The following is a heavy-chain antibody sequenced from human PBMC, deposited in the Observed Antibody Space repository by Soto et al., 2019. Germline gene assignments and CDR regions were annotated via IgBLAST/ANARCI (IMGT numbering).Heavy chain of an antibody. CDR3: TKDRERIAMFRVPDS. CDR2: IRGSGATT. J-gene: IGHJ4*02. D-gene: IGHD3-10*01. CDR1: GFSFKSFA. Sequence: GGSLRLSCAVSGFSFKSFAMGWVRQAPGKGLEWVSAIRGSGATTNSADSVTGRFTISRDNSKNTLYLQMSSLRVEDTAVYYCTKDRERIAMFRVPDSWGQGTLVTVSS. V-gene: IGHV3-23*01.